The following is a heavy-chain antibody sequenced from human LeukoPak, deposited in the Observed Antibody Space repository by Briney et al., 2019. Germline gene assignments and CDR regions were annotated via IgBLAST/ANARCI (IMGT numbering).Heavy chain of an antibody. CDR3: ARSFRGYYDSSGYQDY. J-gene: IGHJ4*02. D-gene: IGHD3-22*01. CDR1: GGSITSSNW. Sequence: SETLSLTCAVSGGSITSSNWWSWVRQPPGKGLEWIGEIYHSGSTNYNPSLKGRVTISVDKSKNQFSLKLSSVTAADTAVYYCARSFRGYYDSSGYQDYWGQGTLVTVSS. CDR2: IYHSGST. V-gene: IGHV4-4*02.